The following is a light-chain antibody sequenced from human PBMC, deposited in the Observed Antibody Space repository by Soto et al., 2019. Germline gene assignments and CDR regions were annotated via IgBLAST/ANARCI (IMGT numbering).Light chain of an antibody. CDR1: QNVSTY. V-gene: IGKV3-11*01. CDR3: QLCTNWLT. Sequence: EIVLTQSPATLSLSPGERVTLSCRASQNVSTYLAWYQQKPGQAPRLLIYDASDRATGIPARFSRSGSGTDYPLTISSLHPEDFAVYCCQLCTNWLTFGPGTKLDIK. CDR2: DAS. J-gene: IGKJ3*01.